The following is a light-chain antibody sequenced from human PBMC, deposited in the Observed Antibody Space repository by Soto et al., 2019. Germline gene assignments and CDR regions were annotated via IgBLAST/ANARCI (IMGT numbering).Light chain of an antibody. Sequence: QSALTQPASVSGSPGQSITISCTGTSSDVGGYNNVSWYQQHPGKAPKLMIYEVTNRFSGVSDRFSGSKSGNTASLTISRLQAEDEADYYCISYTRSSTDVFGTGTKLTVL. J-gene: IGLJ1*01. CDR3: ISYTRSSTDV. V-gene: IGLV2-14*01. CDR1: SSDVGGYNN. CDR2: EVT.